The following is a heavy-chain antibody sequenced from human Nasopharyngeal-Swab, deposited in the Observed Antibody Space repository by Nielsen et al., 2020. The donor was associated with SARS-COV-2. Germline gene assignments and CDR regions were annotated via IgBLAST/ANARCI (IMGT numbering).Heavy chain of an antibody. CDR3: ASSYGSGSYALFMDV. Sequence: WIRQPPGKGLEWIGSIYYSGSTYYNPSLKSRVTISVDTSKNQFSLKLSPVTAADTAVYYCASSYGSGSYALFMDVWGKGTTVTVSS. J-gene: IGHJ6*04. D-gene: IGHD3-10*01. V-gene: IGHV4-39*01. CDR2: IYYSGST.